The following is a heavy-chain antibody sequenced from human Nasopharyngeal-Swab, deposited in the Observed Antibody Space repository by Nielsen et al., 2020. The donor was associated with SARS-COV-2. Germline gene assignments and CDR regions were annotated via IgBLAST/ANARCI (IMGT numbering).Heavy chain of an antibody. Sequence: GESLKIYCAASGFTFSSYGMHWVRQAPGKGLEWVAVIWYDESNKYYADSVKGRFTISRDNSKNTLYLQMNSLRAEDTAVYYCARDVVVVAAFYYYYYGMDVWDQGTTVTVSS. CDR3: ARDVVVVAAFYYYYYGMDV. V-gene: IGHV3-33*01. J-gene: IGHJ6*02. D-gene: IGHD2-15*01. CDR2: IWYDESNK. CDR1: GFTFSSYG.